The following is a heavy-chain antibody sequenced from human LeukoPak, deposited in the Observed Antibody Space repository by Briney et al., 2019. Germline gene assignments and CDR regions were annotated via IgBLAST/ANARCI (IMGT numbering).Heavy chain of an antibody. CDR1: GGSISSSNW. J-gene: IGHJ5*02. CDR2: IYHGGTT. D-gene: IGHD3-9*01. CDR3: ARLPTGYPNWFDP. V-gene: IGHV4-4*02. Sequence: PSGTLSLTCAVSGGSISSSNWWSWVRQPPGKSLEWIGYIYHGGTTYYNPSLKSRVIISVDTSKNQFSLKLSSVTAADTAVYYCARLPTGYPNWFDPWGRGTLVTVSS.